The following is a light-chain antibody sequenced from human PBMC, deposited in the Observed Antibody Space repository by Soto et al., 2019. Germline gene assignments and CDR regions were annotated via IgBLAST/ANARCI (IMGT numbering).Light chain of an antibody. CDR3: QQYNNWPPTWT. J-gene: IGKJ1*01. Sequence: EIVLTQSLAALSLSTGERATLSCRASQSVSSNLAWYQQKPGQAPRLLIYGSSTRATDIPARFTGSGSGTEFTLTISSLQSEDFAVFYCQQYNNWPPTWTCGQWTK. V-gene: IGKV3-15*01. CDR1: QSVSSN. CDR2: GSS.